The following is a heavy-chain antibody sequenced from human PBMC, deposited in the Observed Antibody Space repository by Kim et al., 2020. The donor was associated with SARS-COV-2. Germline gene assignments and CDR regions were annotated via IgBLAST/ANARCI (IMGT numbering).Heavy chain of an antibody. J-gene: IGHJ4*02. CDR2: K. D-gene: IGHD6-19*01. V-gene: IGHV2-70*01. CDR3: ARIGYSSYYFDY. Sequence: KYYSPSLKTRLTSSRDTSKNQVVLTMTNMDPVDTATYYCARIGYSSYYFDYWGQGTLVTVSS.